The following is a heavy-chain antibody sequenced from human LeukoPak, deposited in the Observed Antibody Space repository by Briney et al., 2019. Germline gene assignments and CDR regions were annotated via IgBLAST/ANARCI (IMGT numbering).Heavy chain of an antibody. CDR3: ARAPNIVVVPAAPDY. CDR2: IWYDGSNK. J-gene: IGHJ4*02. CDR1: GFTFSSYG. Sequence: GGSLRLSCAASGFTFSSYGMHWVRQAPGKGLEWVAVIWYDGSNKYYADSVKGRFTISRDNSKNTLYLQMHSLRAEDTAVYYCARAPNIVVVPAAPDYWGQGTLVTVSS. D-gene: IGHD2-2*01. V-gene: IGHV3-33*01.